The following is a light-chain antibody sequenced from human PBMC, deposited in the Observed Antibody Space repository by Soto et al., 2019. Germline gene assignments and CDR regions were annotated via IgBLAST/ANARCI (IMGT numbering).Light chain of an antibody. CDR3: TSYAGTYSFFYV. J-gene: IGLJ1*01. CDR2: EVS. CDR1: SSDVGAYNY. V-gene: IGLV2-8*01. Sequence: QSALTQPPSASGSPGQSVTISCTGTSSDVGAYNYVSWYQQLPGKAPKLIIYEVSKRPSGVPDRFSGSKSGNTASLIVSGLQAEDEADYYCTSYAGTYSFFYVFGTGTKLTVL.